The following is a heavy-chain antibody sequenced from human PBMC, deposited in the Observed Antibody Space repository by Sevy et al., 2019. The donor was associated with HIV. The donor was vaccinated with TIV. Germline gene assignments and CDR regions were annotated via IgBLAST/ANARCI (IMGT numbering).Heavy chain of an antibody. V-gene: IGHV3-33*01. J-gene: IGHJ4*01. Sequence: GGSLRLSCTASGFIISTYGIHWVRQAPGKGLEWVAVIWYDGSYKYYADSVKGRFTISRDNSKNTVYLQMNSLRAEDTTVYYCARDKLPPVMITMVRGALSYYFDYWGHGTLVTVSS. CDR2: IWYDGSYK. D-gene: IGHD3-10*01. CDR1: GFIISTYG. CDR3: ARDKLPPVMITMVRGALSYYFDY.